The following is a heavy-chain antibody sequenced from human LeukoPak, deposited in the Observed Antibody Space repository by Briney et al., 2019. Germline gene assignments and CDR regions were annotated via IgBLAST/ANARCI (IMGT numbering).Heavy chain of an antibody. CDR1: GFTFSSYW. CDR3: ARSLRNAFDI. CDR2: IKTDGSQI. Sequence: GGSLRLSYVASGFTFSSYWMTWVREAPGKGLEWVADIKTDGSQIYYVDSVKGRFTISTDNANNSLYLQMNSLRAEDTAVYYCARSLRNAFDIWGQGTMVTVSS. D-gene: IGHD3-3*01. V-gene: IGHV3-7*01. J-gene: IGHJ3*02.